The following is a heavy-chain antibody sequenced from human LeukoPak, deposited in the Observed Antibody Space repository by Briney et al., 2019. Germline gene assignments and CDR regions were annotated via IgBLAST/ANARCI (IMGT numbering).Heavy chain of an antibody. CDR1: GGSLSSYY. CDR2: IYYSGST. D-gene: IGHD3-22*01. CDR3: ARGKTTYYYDSSGSFDI. V-gene: IGHV4-59*01. J-gene: IGHJ3*02. Sequence: SETLSLTCTVSGGSLSSYYWSWIRQPPGKGLEWIGYIYYSGSTNYNPSLKSRVTISVDTSKNQFSLKLSSVTAADTAVYYCARGKTTYYYDSSGSFDIWGQGTMVTVSS.